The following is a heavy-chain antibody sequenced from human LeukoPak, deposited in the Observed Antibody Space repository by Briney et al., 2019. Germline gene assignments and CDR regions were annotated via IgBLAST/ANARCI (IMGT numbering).Heavy chain of an antibody. CDR1: GFTFSSYA. CDR2: INWHGGST. Sequence: PGGSLRLSCAASGFTFSSYAMTWVRQAPGKGLEWVSGINWHGGSTGYADSVKGRFTISRDNAKNSLYLQMNSLRAEDTALYYRARGTLKAAATDFDYWGQGTLVTVSS. V-gene: IGHV3-20*04. CDR3: ARGTLKAAATDFDY. D-gene: IGHD6-13*01. J-gene: IGHJ4*02.